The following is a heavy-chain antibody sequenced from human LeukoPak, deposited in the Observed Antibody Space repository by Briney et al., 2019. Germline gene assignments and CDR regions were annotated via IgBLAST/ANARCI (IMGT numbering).Heavy chain of an antibody. CDR3: AKTKRVTWIQLWLDY. CDR2: ISGSGGST. Sequence: PGGSLRLSCAASGFTFSSYAMSWVRQAPGKGLEWVSAISGSGGSTYYADSVKGRFTISRDNSKNTLYLQMNSLRAEDTAVYYCAKTKRVTWIQLWLDYWGQGTLVTVSS. CDR1: GFTFSSYA. D-gene: IGHD5-18*01. V-gene: IGHV3-23*01. J-gene: IGHJ4*02.